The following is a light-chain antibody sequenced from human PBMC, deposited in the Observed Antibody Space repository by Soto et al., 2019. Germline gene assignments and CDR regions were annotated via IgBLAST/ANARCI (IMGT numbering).Light chain of an antibody. V-gene: IGKV3-15*01. CDR3: QQYDNWPPIP. CDR1: QSVTSK. Sequence: GVSLSPATVSVTPGERATLSCRASQSVTSKLAWYQQKPGQAPRLLIYGASTRATGIPARFSGSGSGTEFTLTISSLQSEDFAVYYCQQYDNWPPIPFGQGSRLAIK. CDR2: GAS. J-gene: IGKJ5*01.